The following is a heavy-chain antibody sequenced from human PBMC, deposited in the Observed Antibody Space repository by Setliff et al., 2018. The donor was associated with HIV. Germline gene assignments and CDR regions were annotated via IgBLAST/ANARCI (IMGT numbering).Heavy chain of an antibody. D-gene: IGHD3-22*01. V-gene: IGHV4-61*09. J-gene: IGHJ4*02. Sequence: SETLSLTCTVSGGSINSGSYYWNWIRQPAGKGLEWIGHIYASGSTNYNPSLKSRVTMSVDTSKNQFSLKLNSVTAADTAVYYCGGNGYYSIDYWGQGTLVTVSS. CDR3: GGNGYYSIDY. CDR1: GGSINSGSYY. CDR2: IYASGST.